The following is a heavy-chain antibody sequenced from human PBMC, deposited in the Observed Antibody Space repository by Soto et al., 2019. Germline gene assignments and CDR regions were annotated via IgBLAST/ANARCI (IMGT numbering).Heavy chain of an antibody. CDR3: AKDTGCSSTSCYAFDI. V-gene: IGHV3-9*01. CDR2: ISWNSGSI. CDR1: GFTFDDYA. D-gene: IGHD2-2*01. Sequence: GGSLRLSCAASGFTFDDYAMHWVRQAPGKGLEWVSGISWNSGSIGYADSVKGRFTISRDNAKNSLYLQMNSLRAEDTALYYCAKDTGCSSTSCYAFDIWGQGTMVTVSS. J-gene: IGHJ3*02.